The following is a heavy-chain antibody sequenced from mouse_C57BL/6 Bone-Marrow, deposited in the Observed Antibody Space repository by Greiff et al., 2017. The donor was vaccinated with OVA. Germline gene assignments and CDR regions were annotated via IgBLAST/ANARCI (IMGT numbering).Heavy chain of an antibody. V-gene: IGHV1-18*01. CDR2: INPNNGGT. J-gene: IGHJ3*01. CDR1: GYTFTDYN. CDR3: ASTYYYGSSFAY. Sequence: EVQLQQSGPELVKPGASVKIPCKASGYTFTDYNMDWVKQSHGKSLEWIGDINPNNGGTIYNQKFKGKATLTVDKSSSTAYMELRSLTSEDTAVYYCASTYYYGSSFAYWGQGTLVTVSA. D-gene: IGHD1-1*01.